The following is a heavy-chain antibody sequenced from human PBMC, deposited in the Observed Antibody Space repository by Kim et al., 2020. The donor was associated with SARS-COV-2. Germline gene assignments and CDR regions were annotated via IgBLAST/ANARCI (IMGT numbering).Heavy chain of an antibody. V-gene: IGHV3-64D*09. CDR2: T. J-gene: IGHJ4*02. Sequence: TYYADSVKGRFTISRDNSKNTLYLQMSSLRAEDTAVYYCVKDIAVAGFDYWGQGTLVTVSS. CDR3: VKDIAVAGFDY. D-gene: IGHD6-19*01.